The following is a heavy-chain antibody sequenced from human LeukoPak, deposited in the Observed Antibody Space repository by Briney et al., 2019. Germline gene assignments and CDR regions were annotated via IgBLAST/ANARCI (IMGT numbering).Heavy chain of an antibody. CDR1: GFTFSSYL. CDR3: AREAHCSSTSCYLYYFDY. CDR2: IKQDGSEK. D-gene: IGHD2-2*01. Sequence: GGALRLSCAASGFTFSSYLMSRGRQAPGEGPEWGANIKQDGSEKNHVDSVKGRFTISRDNAKNSLYLQMNSLRAEDTAVYYCAREAHCSSTSCYLYYFDYWGQGTLVTVSS. V-gene: IGHV3-7*01. J-gene: IGHJ4*02.